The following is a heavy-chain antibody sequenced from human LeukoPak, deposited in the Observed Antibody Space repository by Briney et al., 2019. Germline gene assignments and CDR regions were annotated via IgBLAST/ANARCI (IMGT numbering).Heavy chain of an antibody. CDR3: AILFTYYDILTGYYFAEPFDY. V-gene: IGHV1-46*01. D-gene: IGHD3-9*01. CDR1: GYTFTSYY. J-gene: IGHJ4*02. Sequence: ASVKVSCKASGYTFTSYYMHWVRQAPGQGLEWMGIINPSGGSISYAQKFQGRVTMTRDMSTSTVYMELSGLRSEDTAVYYCAILFTYYDILTGYYFAEPFDYWGQGTLVTVSS. CDR2: INPSGGSI.